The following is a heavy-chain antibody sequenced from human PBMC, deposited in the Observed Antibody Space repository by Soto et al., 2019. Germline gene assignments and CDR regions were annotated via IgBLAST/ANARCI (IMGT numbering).Heavy chain of an antibody. Sequence: EVQLVESGGDLVQPAGSLRLSCAASGFTFSDHYIDWDLQAPGKGLGCVGRSRDKGTSYSTEYAASVKGRFTISRDASKNSLYLQMNSLQTDDTALYYCARSITGTTSFDYWGQGTLVTVSS. J-gene: IGHJ4*02. CDR1: GFTFSDHY. CDR3: ARSITGTTSFDY. D-gene: IGHD1-7*01. V-gene: IGHV3-72*01. CDR2: SRDKGTSYST.